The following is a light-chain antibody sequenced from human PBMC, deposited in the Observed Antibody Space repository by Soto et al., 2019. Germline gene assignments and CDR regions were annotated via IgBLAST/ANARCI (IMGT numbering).Light chain of an antibody. CDR2: GAS. Sequence: EIVRTQSPATLSVSPGERATLSCRASQSVSSNLAWYQQKPGQAPRLLIYGASTRATGIPARFSGSGSGTEFTLTISSLQSEDFAVYYCQQYNNWPPYVTFGQGTKVEIK. J-gene: IGKJ1*01. V-gene: IGKV3-15*01. CDR3: QQYNNWPPYVT. CDR1: QSVSSN.